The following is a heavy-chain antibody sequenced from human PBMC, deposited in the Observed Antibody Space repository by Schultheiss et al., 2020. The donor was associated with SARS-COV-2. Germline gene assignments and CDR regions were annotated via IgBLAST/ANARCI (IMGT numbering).Heavy chain of an antibody. V-gene: IGHV4-4*07. D-gene: IGHD2-15*01. CDR1: GGSISSYY. Sequence: SQTLSLTCTVSGGSISSYYWSWIRQPAGKGLEWIGRIYTSGSTNYNPSLKSRVTISVDTSKNQFSLKLSSVTAADTAVYYCARHVTVVVVAATITCWFDPWGQGTLVTVSS. CDR3: ARHVTVVVVAATITCWFDP. CDR2: IYTSGST. J-gene: IGHJ5*02.